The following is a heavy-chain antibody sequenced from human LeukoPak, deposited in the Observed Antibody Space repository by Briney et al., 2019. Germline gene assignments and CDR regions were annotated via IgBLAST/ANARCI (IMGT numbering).Heavy chain of an antibody. D-gene: IGHD1-14*01. J-gene: IGHJ3*02. CDR3: ARDSRITGGTGASDM. CDR2: ISGSGGST. CDR1: GFTFSSYA. Sequence: PGGSLRLSCAASGFTFSSYAMSWVRQAPGKGLEWVSAISGSGGSTYYADSVKGRFTISRDNAKNSLYLQMNSLRAEDTAVYFCARDSRITGGTGASDMWGQGTMVTVSS. V-gene: IGHV3-23*01.